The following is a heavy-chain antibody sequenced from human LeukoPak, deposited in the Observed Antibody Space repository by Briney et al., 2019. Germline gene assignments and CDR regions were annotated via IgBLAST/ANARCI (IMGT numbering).Heavy chain of an antibody. CDR1: GFTFSSYG. J-gene: IGHJ3*02. CDR2: ISYDGSNK. Sequence: AGGSLRLSCAASGFTFSSYGMHWVRQAPGKGLEWVAVISYDGSNKYYADSVKGRFTISRDNSKNTLYLQMNSLRAEDTAVYYCAIEAFDIWGQGTMVTVSS. V-gene: IGHV3-30*03. CDR3: AIEAFDI.